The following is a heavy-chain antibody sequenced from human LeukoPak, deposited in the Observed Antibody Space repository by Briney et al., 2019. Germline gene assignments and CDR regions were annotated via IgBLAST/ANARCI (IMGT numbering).Heavy chain of an antibody. CDR2: IYYSGST. CDR1: GGSISSGGYY. CDR3: ARDYYGSGSYSPNTHSWFDP. V-gene: IGHV4-31*03. J-gene: IGHJ5*02. D-gene: IGHD3-10*01. Sequence: PSQTLSLTCTVSGGSISSGGYYWSWIRQHPGKGLEWIGYIYYSGSTYYNPSLKSRVTISVDTSKNQFSLKLSSVTAADTAVYYCARDYYGSGSYSPNTHSWFDPWGQGTLVTVSS.